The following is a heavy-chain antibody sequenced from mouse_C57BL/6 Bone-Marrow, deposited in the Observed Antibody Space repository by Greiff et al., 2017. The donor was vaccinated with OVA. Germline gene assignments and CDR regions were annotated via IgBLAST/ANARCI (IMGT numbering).Heavy chain of an antibody. CDR2: IRHKANNHAT. J-gene: IGHJ4*01. CDR1: GFTFSDAW. D-gene: IGHD2-5*01. Sequence: EVKVEESGGGLVQPGGSMKLSCAASGFTFSDAWMDWVRQSPEKGLEWVAEIRHKANNHATSSAEPVKGRFTITRYDSKSSVYLKMNSLRAEDTGIYYCTAYYSNPYAMDYWGQGTSVTVSS. CDR3: TAYYSNPYAMDY. V-gene: IGHV6-6*01.